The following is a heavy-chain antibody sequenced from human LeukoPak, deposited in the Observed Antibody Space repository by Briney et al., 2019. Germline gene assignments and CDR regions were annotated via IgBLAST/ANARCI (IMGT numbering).Heavy chain of an antibody. CDR3: ARALVRGVLTINWFDP. V-gene: IGHV1-18*01. CDR1: GGTFSSYG. D-gene: IGHD3-10*02. J-gene: IGHJ5*02. CDR2: ISAYNGNT. Sequence: ASVKVSCKASGGTFSSYGISWVRQAPGQGLEWMGWISAYNGNTNYAQKLQGRVTITADESTSTAYMELSSLRSEDTAVYYCARALVRGVLTINWFDPWGQGTLVTVSS.